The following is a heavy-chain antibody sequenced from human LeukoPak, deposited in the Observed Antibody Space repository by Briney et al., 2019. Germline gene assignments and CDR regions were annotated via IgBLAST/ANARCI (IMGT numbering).Heavy chain of an antibody. CDR2: INHSGST. J-gene: IGHJ5*02. V-gene: IGHV4-34*01. CDR3: ARHPAYYDFWSGYRYPNWFDP. D-gene: IGHD3-3*01. CDR1: GGSFSSYY. Sequence: SETLSLTCAVYGGSFSSYYWSWIRQPPGKGLEWIGEINHSGSTNYNPSLKSRVTIAVDTSKNQFSLKLSSVTAADTAVYYCARHPAYYDFWSGYRYPNWFDPWGQGTLVTVSS.